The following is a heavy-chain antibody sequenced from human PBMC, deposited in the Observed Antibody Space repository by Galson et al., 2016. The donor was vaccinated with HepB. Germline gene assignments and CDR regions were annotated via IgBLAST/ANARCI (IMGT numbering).Heavy chain of an antibody. CDR2: ISSGGDIT. D-gene: IGHD6-19*01. Sequence: SLRLSCAGSGFTFNSYAMNWVRQAPRKGPGWVAAISSGGDITYYADSVKGRFTISRDNSKNTLYLHMNGLRAEDTALYYCAKDPGVFSPGWYYFDSWGQGTLVTVSA. V-gene: IGHV3-23*01. CDR1: GFTFNSYA. J-gene: IGHJ4*02. CDR3: AKDPGVFSPGWYYFDS.